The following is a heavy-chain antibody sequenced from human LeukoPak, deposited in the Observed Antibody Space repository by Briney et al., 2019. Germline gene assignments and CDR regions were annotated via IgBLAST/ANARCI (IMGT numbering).Heavy chain of an antibody. J-gene: IGHJ4*02. Sequence: GRSLRLSCAASGFTFSSYAMHWVRQAPGKGLECVAVISYDGNNKFHADSVRGRLTISRDNPKSTLYLQMNSLRDEDTAVYYCARADIVAVVAAAALDYWGQGTLVTVSS. CDR3: ARADIVAVVAAAALDY. D-gene: IGHD2-15*01. CDR1: GFTFSSYA. V-gene: IGHV3-30*04. CDR2: ISYDGNNK.